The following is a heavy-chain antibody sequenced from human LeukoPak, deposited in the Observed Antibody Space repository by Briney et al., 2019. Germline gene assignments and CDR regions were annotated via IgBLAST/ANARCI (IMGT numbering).Heavy chain of an antibody. V-gene: IGHV4-34*01. D-gene: IGHD6-13*01. CDR1: GGSFNGYY. Sequence: SETLSLTCAVYGGSFNGYYWSWIRQPPGKGLEWIGEINHSGSTNYNPSLKSRVTISVDTSKNQFSLKLSSVTAADTAVYYCARGSGIAAAGTLAPWGQGTLVTVSS. J-gene: IGHJ5*02. CDR2: INHSGST. CDR3: ARGSGIAAAGTLAP.